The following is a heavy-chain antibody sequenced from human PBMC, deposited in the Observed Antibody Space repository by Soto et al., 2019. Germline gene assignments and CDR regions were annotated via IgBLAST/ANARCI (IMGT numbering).Heavy chain of an antibody. J-gene: IGHJ4*02. Sequence: QVLLVQSGAEVRKPGASVKFSCKASGYTFTRFAIHWVRQAPGQGLEWMGWINAVNGNTRYSQKFQGRATLTLDTPADTAYMEVSSLTSGDTATYYCAREGDHYNYDHGLDFWGQGTLLTVSS. CDR1: GYTFTRFA. CDR2: INAVNGNT. D-gene: IGHD1-20*01. CDR3: AREGDHYNYDHGLDF. V-gene: IGHV1-3*01.